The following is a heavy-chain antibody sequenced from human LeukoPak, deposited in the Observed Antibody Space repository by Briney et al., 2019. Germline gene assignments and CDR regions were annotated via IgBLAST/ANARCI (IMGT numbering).Heavy chain of an antibody. Sequence: ASVKVSCKASGYTFTGYYMHWVRQAPGQGLEWMGWINPNSGGTNYAQKFQGRVTMTSDTSISTAYMELSRLRSDDTAVYYCARGGYSSSWLARDYWGQGTLVTVSS. CDR2: INPNSGGT. CDR3: ARGGYSSSWLARDY. D-gene: IGHD6-13*01. J-gene: IGHJ4*02. CDR1: GYTFTGYY. V-gene: IGHV1-2*02.